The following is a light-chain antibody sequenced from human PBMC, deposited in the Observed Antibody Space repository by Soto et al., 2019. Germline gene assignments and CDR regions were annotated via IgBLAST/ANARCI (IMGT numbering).Light chain of an antibody. Sequence: ALTQPRSVSGSPGQSVTISCTGTSSDVGGYNYVSWYQQHPGKAPKLMIYDVSKRPSGVPDRFSGSKSGNTASLTISGLQAEDEADYYCCSYAGSYPVVFGGGTKLTVL. CDR1: SSDVGGYNY. CDR2: DVS. J-gene: IGLJ2*01. CDR3: CSYAGSYPVV. V-gene: IGLV2-11*01.